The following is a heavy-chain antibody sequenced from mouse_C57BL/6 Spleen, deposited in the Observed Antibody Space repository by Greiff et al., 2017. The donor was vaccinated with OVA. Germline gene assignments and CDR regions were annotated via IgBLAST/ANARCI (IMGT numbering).Heavy chain of an antibody. Sequence: QVQLQQSGAELVRPGTSVKMSCKASGYTFTNYWIGWAKQRPGHGLEWIGDIYPGGGYTNYNEKFKGKATLTADKSSSTAYMQFSSLTSEDSAIYFCARRGSSTYYYAMDYWGQGTSVTVSS. J-gene: IGHJ4*01. D-gene: IGHD1-1*01. CDR2: IYPGGGYT. V-gene: IGHV1-63*01. CDR3: ARRGSSTYYYAMDY. CDR1: GYTFTNYW.